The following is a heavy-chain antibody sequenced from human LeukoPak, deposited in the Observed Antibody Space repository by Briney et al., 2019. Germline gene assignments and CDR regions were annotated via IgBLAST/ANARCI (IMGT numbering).Heavy chain of an antibody. CDR2: INHSGST. V-gene: IGHV4-34*01. J-gene: IGHJ4*02. Sequence: PSETLSLTCAVYGGSFSGYYWSWIRQPPGKGLEWIGEINHSGSTNYNPSLKSRVTISVDTSKNQFSLKLSSMTAADTAVYYCAKVADIFDYWGQGTLVTVSS. CDR3: AKVADIFDY. CDR1: GGSFSGYY.